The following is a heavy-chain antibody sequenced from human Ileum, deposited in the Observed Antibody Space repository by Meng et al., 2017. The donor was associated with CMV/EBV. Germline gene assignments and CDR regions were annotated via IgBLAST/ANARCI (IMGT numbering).Heavy chain of an antibody. CDR2: IDHMEST. D-gene: IGHD3-10*01. CDR1: GGSFSGYY. J-gene: IGHJ4*02. CDR3: ARRVGSGKYYFDY. Sequence: CTVYGGSFSGYYFSWLRQPPGEGLEWIGEIDHMESTDYNPSLKSRVTFSIATSNNQFSLRLNSVTAADTALYFCARRVGSGKYYFDYWSQGALVTVSS. V-gene: IGHV4-34*01.